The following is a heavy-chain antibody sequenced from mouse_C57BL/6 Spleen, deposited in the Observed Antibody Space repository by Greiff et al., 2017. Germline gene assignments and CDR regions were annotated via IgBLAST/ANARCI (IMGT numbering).Heavy chain of an antibody. V-gene: IGHV1-82*01. Sequence: QVQLQQSGPELVKPGASVKISCKASGYAFSSSWMNWVKQRPGKGLEGIGRIYPGDGDTNYNGKFKGKATLTADKSSSTAYMQLSSLTSEDSAVYFCARREGNYYGSSDYYAMDYWGQGTSVTVSS. CDR2: IYPGDGDT. J-gene: IGHJ4*01. D-gene: IGHD1-1*01. CDR1: GYAFSSSW. CDR3: ARREGNYYGSSDYYAMDY.